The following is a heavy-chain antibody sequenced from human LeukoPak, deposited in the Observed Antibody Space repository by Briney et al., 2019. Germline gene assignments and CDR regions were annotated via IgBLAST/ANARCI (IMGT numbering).Heavy chain of an antibody. CDR3: ANDVGGYSDS. Sequence: GGSLTLSCTVSGFTLKNYAMNWVRQAPGKGLEWVSTMTSDGLYTYFADSVKGRFTMSRDTSKKTLHLQMNSLRAEDTAVYYCANDVGGYSDSWGQGTLVTVSS. CDR2: MTSDGLYT. J-gene: IGHJ4*02. D-gene: IGHD4-23*01. CDR1: GFTLKNYA. V-gene: IGHV3-23*01.